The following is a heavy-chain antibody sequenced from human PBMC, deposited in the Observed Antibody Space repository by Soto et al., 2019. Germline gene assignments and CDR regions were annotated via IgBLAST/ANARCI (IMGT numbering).Heavy chain of an antibody. V-gene: IGHV4-4*02. CDR2: IYHSGST. CDR3: ARDGPRIAAAGPNWFDP. CDR1: GGSISSSNW. Sequence: TSETLSLTCAVSGGSISSSNWWSWVRQPPGKGLEWIGEIYHSGSTNYNPSLKSRVTISVDKSKNQFSLKLSSVTAADTAVYYCARDGPRIAAAGPNWFDPWGQGTLVTVSS. D-gene: IGHD6-13*01. J-gene: IGHJ5*02.